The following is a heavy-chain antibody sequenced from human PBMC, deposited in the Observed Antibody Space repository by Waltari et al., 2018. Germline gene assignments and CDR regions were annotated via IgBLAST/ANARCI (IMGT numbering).Heavy chain of an antibody. CDR3: AKRGVFGSGSYFKNNWFDS. V-gene: IGHV3-23*01. CDR2: SSGNGGST. D-gene: IGHD3-10*01. Sequence: ATGKELEWVSTSSGNGGSTYYADSVKGRFTISRDNSKNTLYLQMNSLRAEDTAVYYCAKRGVFGSGSYFKNNWFDSWGQGTLVTVSS. J-gene: IGHJ5*01.